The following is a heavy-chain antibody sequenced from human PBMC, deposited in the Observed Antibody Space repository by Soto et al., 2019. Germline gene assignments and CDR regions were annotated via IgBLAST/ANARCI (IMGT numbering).Heavy chain of an antibody. CDR2: ISYDGSNK. Sequence: QVQLVESGGGMVQPGRSLRLSCAASGFTFSSYGMHWVRQAPGKGLEWVAVISYDGSNKYYADSVKGRFTISRDNSKNMLSLQMNSLRAEDTAEYYCAKILQLGDYAHYYYGMDVWGQGTTVTVSS. CDR3: AKILQLGDYAHYYYGMDV. D-gene: IGHD4-17*01. V-gene: IGHV3-30*18. CDR1: GFTFSSYG. J-gene: IGHJ6*02.